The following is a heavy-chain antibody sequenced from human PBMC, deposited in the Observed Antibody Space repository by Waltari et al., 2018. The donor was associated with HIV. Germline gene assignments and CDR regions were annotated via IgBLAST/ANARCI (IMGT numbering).Heavy chain of an antibody. V-gene: IGHV1-18*01. D-gene: IGHD3-22*01. CDR3: ARDHYYGSSGYYSDY. CDR2: ISGYNGDT. CDR1: GYTFTHYG. J-gene: IGHJ4*02. Sequence: QVHLVQSGAELRKPGASVTVSCKASGYTFTHYGTPWVRQAPGQGLEWMGWISGYNGDTKYAQKVRGRVTMTTDTSTSTAYLEMGSLRFDATAVYYCARDHYYGSSGYYSDYWGQGTLVTVSS.